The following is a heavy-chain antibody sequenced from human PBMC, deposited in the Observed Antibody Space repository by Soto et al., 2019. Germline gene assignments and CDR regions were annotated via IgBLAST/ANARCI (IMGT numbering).Heavy chain of an antibody. CDR3: AKDLYSSSSGPVSNWFDP. V-gene: IGHV3-23*01. CDR2: ISGSGGSI. D-gene: IGHD6-6*01. CDR1: GFTFSSYA. J-gene: IGHJ5*02. Sequence: EVQLLESGGGLVQPGGSLRLSCAASGFTFSSYAMSWVRQAPGKGLEWVSAISGSGGSIYYADSVKGRFTISRDNSKNTLYLQMNSLRAEDTAVYYCAKDLYSSSSGPVSNWFDPWGQGTLVTVSS.